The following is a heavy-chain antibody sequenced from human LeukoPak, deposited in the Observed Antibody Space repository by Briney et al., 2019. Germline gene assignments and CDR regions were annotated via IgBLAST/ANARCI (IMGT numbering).Heavy chain of an antibody. CDR3: ARVGSYGSRGDY. CDR1: GYTFTGSY. CDR2: INPNSGGT. Sequence: ASVKVSCKASGYTFTGSYMHWVRQAPGQGLEWMGWINPNSGGTNYAQKFQGRVTMTRDTSISTAYMELSRLRSDDTAVYYCARVGSYGSRGDYWGQGTLVTVSS. D-gene: IGHD5-18*01. J-gene: IGHJ4*02. V-gene: IGHV1-2*02.